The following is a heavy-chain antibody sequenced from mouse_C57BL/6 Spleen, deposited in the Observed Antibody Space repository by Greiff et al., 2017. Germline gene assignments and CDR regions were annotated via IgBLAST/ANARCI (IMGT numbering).Heavy chain of an antibody. J-gene: IGHJ2*01. V-gene: IGHV1-39*01. CDR2: INPNYGTT. D-gene: IGHD2-3*01. CDR1: GYSFTDYN. CDR3: ARSGDGYYPSSFDY. Sequence: VQLMESGPELVKPGASVKISCKASGYSFTDYNMTWVQQSNGKSLEWIGVINPNYGTTSYTQKFKGKATLTVDQSSSTAYMQLNSLTSEDSAVXYCARSGDGYYPSSFDYWGQGTTLTVSS.